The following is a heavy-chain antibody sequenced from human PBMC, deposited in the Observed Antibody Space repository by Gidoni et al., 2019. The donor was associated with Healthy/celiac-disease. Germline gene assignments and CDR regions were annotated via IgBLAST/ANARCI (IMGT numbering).Heavy chain of an antibody. V-gene: IGHV3-49*04. Sequence: EVQLVESGGGLVQPGRSLRLSCTASGFTFGDYAMSWVRQAPGKGLEWVGFIRSKAYGGTTEYAASVKGRFTISRDDSKSIAYLQMSSLKTEDTAVYYCTRVDTMIVVARQRRTYYYYMDVWGKGTTVTVSS. CDR1: GFTFGDYA. CDR3: TRVDTMIVVARQRRTYYYYMDV. D-gene: IGHD3-22*01. J-gene: IGHJ6*03. CDR2: IRSKAYGGTT.